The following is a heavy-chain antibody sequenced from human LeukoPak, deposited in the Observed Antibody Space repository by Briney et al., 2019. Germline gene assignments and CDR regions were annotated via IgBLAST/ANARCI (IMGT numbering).Heavy chain of an antibody. Sequence: SETLSLTCTVSGGSISSSSYYWGWIRQPPGKGLEWIGSIYYSGSTYYNPSLKSRVTISVDTSKNQFSLKLSSVTAADTAVYYCARSPFHEDSSGYYSNWGQGTLVTVSS. CDR1: GGSISSSSYY. CDR2: IYYSGST. V-gene: IGHV4-39*07. J-gene: IGHJ4*02. D-gene: IGHD3-22*01. CDR3: ARSPFHEDSSGYYSN.